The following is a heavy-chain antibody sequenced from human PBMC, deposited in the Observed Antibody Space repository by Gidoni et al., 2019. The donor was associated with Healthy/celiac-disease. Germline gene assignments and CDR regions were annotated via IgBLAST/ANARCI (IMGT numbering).Heavy chain of an antibody. CDR2: INAGKGNT. D-gene: IGHD6-13*01. CDR3: ARVTAALYYYYYGMDV. CDR1: GYTFTSYA. Sequence: QVQLVQSGAAVKKPGASVKVSCKASGYTFTSYAMHWVRQDPGQRLEWMGWINAGKGNTKYSQKFQGRVTITRDTSASTAYMELSSLRSEDTAVYYCARVTAALYYYYYGMDVWGQGTTVTVSS. J-gene: IGHJ6*02. V-gene: IGHV1-3*01.